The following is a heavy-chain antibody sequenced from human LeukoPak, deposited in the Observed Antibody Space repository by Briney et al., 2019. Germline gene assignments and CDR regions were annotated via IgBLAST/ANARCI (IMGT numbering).Heavy chain of an antibody. D-gene: IGHD3-10*01. J-gene: IGHJ3*02. CDR2: IYYSGST. CDR1: GGSISSSSYY. Sequence: SETLSLTCTVSGGSISSSSYYWGWIRQPPGKGLEWIGSIYYSGSTNYIPSLKSRVTISVDTSKNQFSLKLSSVTAADTAVYYCARRRQWFGELRGAFDIWGQGTMVTVSS. V-gene: IGHV4-39*07. CDR3: ARRRQWFGELRGAFDI.